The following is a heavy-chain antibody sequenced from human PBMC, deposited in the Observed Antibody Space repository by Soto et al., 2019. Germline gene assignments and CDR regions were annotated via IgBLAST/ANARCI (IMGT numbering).Heavy chain of an antibody. D-gene: IGHD3-9*01. J-gene: IGHJ6*02. CDR2: ISAYNGNT. V-gene: IGHV1-18*04. CDR1: GYTFTSYG. CDR3: ARDKHYDLLPGTPPLYCYYGMDV. Sequence: ASVKVSCKASGYTFTSYGISWVRQAPGQGLEWMGWISAYNGNTNYAQKLQGRVTMTTDTSTSTAYMELRSLRSDDTAVYYCARDKHYDLLPGTPPLYCYYGMDVWGQGTTVTVSS.